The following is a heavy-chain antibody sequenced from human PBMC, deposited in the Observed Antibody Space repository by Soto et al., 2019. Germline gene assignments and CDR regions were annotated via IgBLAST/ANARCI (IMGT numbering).Heavy chain of an antibody. Sequence: QVQLVQSGAEVKKPGASVKVSCKASGYTFTSYGISWVRQAPGQGLEWMGWISAYNGNTNYAQQLQGRVTMTTDTSTSTAYMELRSLRSDDTAVYYCARELAVAGTSYYYYGMDVWGQGTTVTVSS. V-gene: IGHV1-18*04. CDR2: ISAYNGNT. D-gene: IGHD6-19*01. CDR3: ARELAVAGTSYYYYGMDV. CDR1: GYTFTSYG. J-gene: IGHJ6*02.